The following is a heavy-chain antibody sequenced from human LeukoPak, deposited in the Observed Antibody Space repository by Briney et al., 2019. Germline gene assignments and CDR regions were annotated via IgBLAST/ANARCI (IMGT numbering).Heavy chain of an antibody. Sequence: VASVKVSCKASGYTFTSHGVNWVRQAPGQGLEWMGWISASNGFTNYAQILQGRVTMTTDTSTSTAYMELRSLRSGDTAVYYCATQLGGIAAVWGQGTLVTVSS. D-gene: IGHD6-13*01. CDR2: ISASNGFT. CDR1: GYTFTSHG. J-gene: IGHJ4*02. CDR3: ATQLGGIAAV. V-gene: IGHV1-18*01.